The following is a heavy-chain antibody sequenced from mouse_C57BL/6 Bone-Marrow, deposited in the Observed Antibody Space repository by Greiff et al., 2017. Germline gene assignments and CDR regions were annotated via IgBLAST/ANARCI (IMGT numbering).Heavy chain of an antibody. CDR3: ARRSYDGYYGAY. CDR2: INPYNGGT. Sequence: VQLQQSGPVLVKPGASVKMSCKASGYTFTDYYMNWVKQSHGKSLEWIGVINPYNGGTSYNQKFKGKATLTVDKSSSTAYMELNSLTSEDSAVYYCARRSYDGYYGAYWGQGTLVTVSA. J-gene: IGHJ3*01. V-gene: IGHV1-19*01. CDR1: GYTFTDYY. D-gene: IGHD2-3*01.